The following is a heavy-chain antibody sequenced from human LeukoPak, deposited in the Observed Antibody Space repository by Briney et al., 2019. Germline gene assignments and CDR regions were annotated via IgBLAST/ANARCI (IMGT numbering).Heavy chain of an antibody. CDR3: AKLGGQEIYNYYVGV. CDR1: GFNFNRYA. V-gene: IGHV3-23*01. Sequence: GGSLRLSCAAPGFNFNRYAMSWVRQAPGKGLEWVSGIIDNGDTTYHANSVKGRFTISRDNTKNTLYLQMHSLRAEETAVYYCAKLGGQEIYNYYVGVWGKGTTVAVSS. CDR2: IIDNGDTT. J-gene: IGHJ6*03. D-gene: IGHD3-16*01.